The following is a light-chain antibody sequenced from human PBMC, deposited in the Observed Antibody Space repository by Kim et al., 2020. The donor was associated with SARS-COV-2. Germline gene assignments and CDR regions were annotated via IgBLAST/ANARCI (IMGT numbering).Light chain of an antibody. Sequence: PGETAPLSCRASQSVSSTYLAWYQQKPGQAPRLLIYGASSRATGIPERFSGTGSGTDFTLTISRLEPEDFAVYYCQQYGNSPPPYTFGQGTKLEI. CDR2: GAS. CDR1: QSVSSTY. V-gene: IGKV3-20*01. J-gene: IGKJ2*01. CDR3: QQYGNSPPPYT.